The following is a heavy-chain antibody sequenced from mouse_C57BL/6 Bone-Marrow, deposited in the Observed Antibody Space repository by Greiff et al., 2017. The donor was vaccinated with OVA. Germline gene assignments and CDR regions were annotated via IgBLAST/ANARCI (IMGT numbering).Heavy chain of an antibody. V-gene: IGHV14-2*01. D-gene: IGHD2-1*01. CDR3: ASYGNYPHWYFDV. CDR1: GFNIKDYY. J-gene: IGHJ1*03. CDR2: IDPEDGET. Sequence: EVNVVESGAELVKPGASVKLSCTASGFNIKDYYMHWVKQRTEQGLEWIGRIDPEDGETKYAPTFQGKATITADPSSNTAYLQLSSLTSEDTAVYYGASYGNYPHWYFDVWGTGTTVTVSS.